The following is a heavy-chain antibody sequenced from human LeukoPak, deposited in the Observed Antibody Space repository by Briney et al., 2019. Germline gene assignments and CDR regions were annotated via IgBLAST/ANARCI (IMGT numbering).Heavy chain of an antibody. CDR3: AKWGDYDVVTGYYVSDY. Sequence: PGASLRLSCAASGFTFSNYAMSWVRQAPGKGLEWVSAITGSGGNTYYADSVKGRFTISRDNSKNTVFLQMNSLRAEDTAVYYCAKWGDYDVVTGYYVSDYWGQGTLVTVSS. J-gene: IGHJ4*02. D-gene: IGHD3-9*01. CDR2: ITGSGGNT. V-gene: IGHV3-23*01. CDR1: GFTFSNYA.